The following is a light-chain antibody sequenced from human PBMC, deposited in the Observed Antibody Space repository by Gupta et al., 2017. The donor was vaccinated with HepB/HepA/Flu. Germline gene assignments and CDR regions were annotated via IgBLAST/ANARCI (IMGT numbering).Light chain of an antibody. V-gene: IGLV1-44*01. CDR2: SNN. Sequence: QSVLTQPPSASGTPGQRVTISCSGSNSNIGSNTVNWYQQLPGTAPKLFIYSNNQRPSGVPDRFSGSKSGTSASLAISGLQSEDEADYYCATWDDNLHGVFGGGTKLTVL. J-gene: IGLJ3*02. CDR1: NSNIGSNT. CDR3: ATWDDNLHGV.